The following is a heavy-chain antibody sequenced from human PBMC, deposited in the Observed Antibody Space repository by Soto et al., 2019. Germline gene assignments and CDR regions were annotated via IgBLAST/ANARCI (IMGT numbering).Heavy chain of an antibody. D-gene: IGHD2-2*01. CDR3: AVNPSQSPLH. CDR2: INAGNGNT. V-gene: IGHV1-3*01. CDR1: GYTFTSYS. J-gene: IGHJ4*02. Sequence: ASVKVSGKASGYTFTSYSMHWVRQAPGQRLEWMGWINAGNGNTKYSQKFQGRVTITRDTSAGTAYMELSSLRSEDTAVYYCAVNPSQSPLHWGQGTLVTVPQ.